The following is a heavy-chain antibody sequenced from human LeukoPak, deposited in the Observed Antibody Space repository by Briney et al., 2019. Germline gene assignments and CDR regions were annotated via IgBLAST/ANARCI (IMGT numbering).Heavy chain of an antibody. CDR3: ASPRYCSGGSCYSAFDY. Sequence: ASVKVSCKVSGYTLTELSMHWVRQAPGKGLEWMGGFDPEDGETIYAQKFQGRVTMTEDTSTDTAYMELSSLRSEDTAVYYCASPRYCSGGSCYSAFDYWGQGTLVTVSS. D-gene: IGHD2-15*01. J-gene: IGHJ4*02. CDR2: FDPEDGET. CDR1: GYTLTELS. V-gene: IGHV1-24*01.